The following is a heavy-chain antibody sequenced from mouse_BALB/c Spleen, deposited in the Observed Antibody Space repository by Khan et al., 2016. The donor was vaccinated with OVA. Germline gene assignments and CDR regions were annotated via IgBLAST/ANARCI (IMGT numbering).Heavy chain of an antibody. J-gene: IGHJ2*01. V-gene: IGHV1-9*01. CDR1: GYTFRSYW. CDR2: ILPGSGSR. Sequence: QIQLQQSGPELMKPGASVKISCKATGYTFRSYWLEWVKQSPGHGFEWIGEILPGSGSRNYNEKFKGKFTFTADISSTTTYLQLSSLTSEASAVYCGASVNSGSRDYIDYWGQGTTLTVSS. CDR3: ASVNSGSRDYIDY. D-gene: IGHD1-1*01.